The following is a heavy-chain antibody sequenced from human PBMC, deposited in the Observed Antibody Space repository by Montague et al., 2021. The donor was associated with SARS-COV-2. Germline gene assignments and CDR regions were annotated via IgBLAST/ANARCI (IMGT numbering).Heavy chain of an antibody. Sequence: SVKVSCKASGYTFTSYGISWVRQAPGQGLEWMGRISAYNGNTNYAQKLQGRVTMTTDTATSTAYMELRSLRSDDTAVYYCARDAVAGTSHWFDPWGQGTLVTVSS. D-gene: IGHD6-19*01. CDR3: ARDAVAGTSHWFDP. V-gene: IGHV1-18*01. J-gene: IGHJ5*02. CDR2: ISAYNGNT. CDR1: GYTFTSYG.